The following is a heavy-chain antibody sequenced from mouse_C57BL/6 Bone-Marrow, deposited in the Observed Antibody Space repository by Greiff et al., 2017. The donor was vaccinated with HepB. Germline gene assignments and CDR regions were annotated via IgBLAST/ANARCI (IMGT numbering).Heavy chain of an antibody. Sequence: EVHLVESGGDLVKPGGSLKLSCAASGFTFSSYGMSWVRQTPDKRLEWVATISSGGSYTYYPDSVKGRFTISRDNAKNTLYLQMSSLKSEDTAMYYCARPRYYYGSPYYFDYWGQGTTLTVSS. CDR1: GFTFSSYG. CDR3: ARPRYYYGSPYYFDY. V-gene: IGHV5-6*01. D-gene: IGHD1-1*01. CDR2: ISSGGSYT. J-gene: IGHJ2*01.